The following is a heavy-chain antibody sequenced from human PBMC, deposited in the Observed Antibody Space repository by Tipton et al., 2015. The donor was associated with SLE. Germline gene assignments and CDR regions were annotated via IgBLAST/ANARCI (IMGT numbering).Heavy chain of an antibody. CDR1: GYTFTSYG. J-gene: IGHJ3*02. Sequence: QLVQSGAEVKKPGASVKVSCKASGYTFTSYGISWVRQAPGQGLEWMGWISAYNGNTNYAQKLQGRVTMTTDTSTSKAYMEQSRLRSDDTAVYPCARADSTDAFDIWGQGTMVTVSS. CDR2: ISAYNGNT. CDR3: ARADSTDAFDI. V-gene: IGHV1-18*01. D-gene: IGHD6-13*01.